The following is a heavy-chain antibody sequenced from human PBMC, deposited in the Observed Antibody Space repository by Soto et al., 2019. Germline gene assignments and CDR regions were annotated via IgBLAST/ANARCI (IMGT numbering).Heavy chain of an antibody. J-gene: IGHJ6*02. CDR2: INPNSGGT. V-gene: IGHV1-2*02. Sequence: QVQLVQSGAEVKKPGASVKVSCKASGYTFTGYYMHWVRQAPGQGLEWMGWINPNSGGTNYAQKLQGGVAMTGDTSISTGYMELSRLRSDDTAVYYCARVRDYYYGMDVWGQGTAVTVSS. CDR3: ARVRDYYYGMDV. CDR1: GYTFTGYY.